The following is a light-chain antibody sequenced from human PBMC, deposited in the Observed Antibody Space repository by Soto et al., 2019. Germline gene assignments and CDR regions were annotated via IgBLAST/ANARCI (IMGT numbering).Light chain of an antibody. CDR1: DNIVHW. Sequence: DIQMTQSPSTLSASVGDRVAITCRASDNIVHWVAWYQQKPGKAPKLLIYKAANLADEVPSRSAGSGSGTDFPLTITRLQPDDFATYYCQHYNSFSRTFGQGTKVEV. V-gene: IGKV1-5*03. CDR3: QHYNSFSRT. J-gene: IGKJ1*01. CDR2: KAA.